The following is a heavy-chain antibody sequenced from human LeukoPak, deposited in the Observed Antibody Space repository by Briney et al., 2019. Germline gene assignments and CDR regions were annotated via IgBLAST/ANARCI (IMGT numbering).Heavy chain of an antibody. J-gene: IGHJ4*02. CDR3: ARARAPYGRNSELGY. Sequence: GGSLRLSCAASGITFSSYALSWVRQAPGKGLEWVSCIGGSGENTFYVDSVKGRFTVSRDKSKNTLYLQMNSLRAEDTAVYYCARARAPYGRNSELGYWGQGTLVTVSS. V-gene: IGHV3-23*01. D-gene: IGHD4-23*01. CDR2: IGGSGENT. CDR1: GITFSSYA.